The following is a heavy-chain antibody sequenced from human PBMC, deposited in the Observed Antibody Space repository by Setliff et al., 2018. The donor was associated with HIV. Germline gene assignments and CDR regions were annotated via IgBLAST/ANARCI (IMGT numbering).Heavy chain of an antibody. J-gene: IGHJ6*03. CDR2: VSYSGST. CDR3: ARHNTGYSYGYDYYYYYMDV. CDR1: GGSISSSSYY. Sequence: SETLSLTCTVSGGSISSSSYYWGWIRQPPGKGLEWIGSVSYSGSTYYNPSLKSRLTISVDTSKNQFSLKLSSVTAADTAVYYCARHNTGYSYGYDYYYYYMDVWGKGTTVTVSS. D-gene: IGHD5-18*01. V-gene: IGHV4-39*01.